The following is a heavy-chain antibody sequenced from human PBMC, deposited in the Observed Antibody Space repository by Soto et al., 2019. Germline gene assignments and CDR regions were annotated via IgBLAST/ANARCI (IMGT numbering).Heavy chain of an antibody. V-gene: IGHV1-69*15. CDR2: IITIFATT. J-gene: IGHJ3*02. CDR3: AREGYTFGPVAVSGAFDI. D-gene: IGHD1-1*01. CDR1: GGTFGSNA. Sequence: QVQLVQSETEVRKPGSSVKVSCRASGGTFGSNAISWVRQAPGQGLEWMGNIITIFATTKSSQSYQGRVTITADESTNTAYMELSSLRSEDPAIYFCAREGYTFGPVAVSGAFDIWGQGTMVTVSS.